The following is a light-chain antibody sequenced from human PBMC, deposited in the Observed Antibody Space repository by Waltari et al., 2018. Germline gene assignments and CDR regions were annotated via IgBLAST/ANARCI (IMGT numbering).Light chain of an antibody. CDR1: QSVGSNF. CDR2: DAS. J-gene: IGKJ3*01. Sequence: EIVLTQSPGTLSLSPGERATLSCRASQSVGSNFLAWYQQKPGQAPRLVIFDASNGATGIPDRFSGSESGTDFTLTISRLEPEDFAMYYCLHYHDSPHTFGPGTTVDIK. V-gene: IGKV3-20*01. CDR3: LHYHDSPHT.